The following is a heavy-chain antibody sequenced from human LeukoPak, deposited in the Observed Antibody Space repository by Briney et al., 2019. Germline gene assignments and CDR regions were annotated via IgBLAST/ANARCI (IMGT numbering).Heavy chain of an antibody. CDR1: GFTFSRYW. CDR2: VNQDGSGK. V-gene: IGHV3-7*03. Sequence: GGSLRLSCGASGFTFSRYWMSWVRQAPGKGLEWVANVNQDGSGKYYVDSVKGRFTISKDNAKNSLYLQMNSLRAEDTAVYYCAKDSMVPDLWFGELGYNWFDPWGQGTLVTVSS. CDR3: AKDSMVPDLWFGELGYNWFDP. J-gene: IGHJ5*02. D-gene: IGHD3-10*01.